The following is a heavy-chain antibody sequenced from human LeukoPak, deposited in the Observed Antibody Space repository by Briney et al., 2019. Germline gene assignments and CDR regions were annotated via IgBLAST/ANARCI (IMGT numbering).Heavy chain of an antibody. D-gene: IGHD6-13*01. CDR2: INHSGST. CDR1: GGSFSGYY. Sequence: SETLSLTCAVYGGSFSGYYWSWIRQPPGKGLEWIGEINHSGSTNYNPSLKSRVTISVETSKNEFSLKLRSVTAADTAVYYCARVTGYRIEDYFDYWGQGTLVTVS. J-gene: IGHJ4*02. CDR3: ARVTGYRIEDYFDY. V-gene: IGHV4-34*01.